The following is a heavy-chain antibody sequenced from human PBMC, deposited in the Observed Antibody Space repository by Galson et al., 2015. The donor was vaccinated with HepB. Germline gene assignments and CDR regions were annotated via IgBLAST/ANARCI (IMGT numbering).Heavy chain of an antibody. V-gene: IGHV3-23*01. J-gene: IGHJ1*01. CDR2: ITDSSDNT. Sequence: SLRLSCAASGFTFSSYAMTWVRQAPGKGLEWVSVITDSSDNTYDADSVKGRFTISRDNSKNTLYLQMNSLRAEDTAVYYCADLVRGRNGEYFRHWGQGTLVTVSS. CDR3: ADLVRGRNGEYFRH. CDR1: GFTFSSYA. D-gene: IGHD3-10*01.